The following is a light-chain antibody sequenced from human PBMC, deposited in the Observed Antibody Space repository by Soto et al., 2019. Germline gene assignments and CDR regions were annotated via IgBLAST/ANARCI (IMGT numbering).Light chain of an antibody. CDR2: DAS. J-gene: IGKJ5*01. Sequence: EIVLTQSPATLSLSPGERATLSCRASQSVISSLAWYQQKPGQAPRLPISDASTRATGIPARFSGSGSGTDLALAISILGTEHFAVYHCQQCSNWATFGQGTRL. V-gene: IGKV3-11*01. CDR1: QSVISS. CDR3: QQCSNWAT.